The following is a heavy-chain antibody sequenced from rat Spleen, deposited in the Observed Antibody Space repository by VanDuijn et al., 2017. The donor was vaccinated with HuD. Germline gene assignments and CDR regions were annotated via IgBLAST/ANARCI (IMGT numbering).Heavy chain of an antibody. CDR3: ARRYDFDY. CDR2: ISTAGSNT. J-gene: IGHJ2*01. D-gene: IGHD2-1*01. CDR1: GFTFSNYY. Sequence: EVQLVESGGGLVQPGRSMKLSCAASGFTFSNYYMVWVRQAPTEGLEWVAYISTAGSNTYYRDSVKGRFTISRDNAKSTLYLQMDSLGSEDTATYYCARRYDFDYWGQGVMVTVSS. V-gene: IGHV5-25*01.